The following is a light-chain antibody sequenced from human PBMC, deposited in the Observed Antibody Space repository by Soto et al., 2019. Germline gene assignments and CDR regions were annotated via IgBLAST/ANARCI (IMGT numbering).Light chain of an antibody. CDR1: ESIRTW. CDR3: QQSYNTPQYT. CDR2: DAS. J-gene: IGKJ2*01. Sequence: DIQMTQSPSTLSASIGDRVTITCRASESIRTWLAWYQHKPGKAPKFLIYDASSLQSGVPSRFSGSGSGIDFTLTISSLQPEDFAIYYCQQSYNTPQYTFGQGTELEIK. V-gene: IGKV1-39*01.